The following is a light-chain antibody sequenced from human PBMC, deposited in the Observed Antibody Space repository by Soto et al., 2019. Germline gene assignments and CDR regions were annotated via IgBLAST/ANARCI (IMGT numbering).Light chain of an antibody. V-gene: IGLV2-14*02. J-gene: IGLJ1*01. Sequence: QSALTQPASVSGSPGQSITISCTGSSGDIGNYDLVSWYQQIPGKAPQLMIFEVSRRPSRVSDRFSGSKSGNTASLTISGLQAEDEGDFYCCSYTSSTTYVFGTGTKLTVL. CDR2: EVS. CDR3: CSYTSSTTYV. CDR1: SGDIGNYDL.